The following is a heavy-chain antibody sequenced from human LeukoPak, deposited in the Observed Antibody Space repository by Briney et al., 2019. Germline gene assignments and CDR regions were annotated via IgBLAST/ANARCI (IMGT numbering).Heavy chain of an antibody. J-gene: IGHJ6*03. D-gene: IGHD6-6*01. CDR2: IYYSGST. Sequence: SETLSLTCTVSGGSISSHYWSWIRQPPGKGLEWIGYIYYSGSTNYNPSLKSRVTISVDTSKNQFSLKLSSVTAADTAVYYCAREKGEQLVRAADYYYYYMVVWGKGTTVTVSS. CDR3: AREKGEQLVRAADYYYYYMVV. V-gene: IGHV4-59*11. CDR1: GGSISSHY.